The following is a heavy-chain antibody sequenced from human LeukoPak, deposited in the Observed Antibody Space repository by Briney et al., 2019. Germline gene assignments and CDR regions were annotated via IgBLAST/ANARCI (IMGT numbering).Heavy chain of an antibody. J-gene: IGHJ6*03. Sequence: GGSLRLSCAASGFTFSSYTMNWVRQAPGKGLEWVSGISCSGGSIGYADSVKGRFTSSRDNSKNSLYLQMNSLRAEDMALYYCEKGVDVEVAAGTLGLSGYMDVWGKGTTVTVSS. V-gene: IGHV3-9*03. D-gene: IGHD6-13*01. CDR3: EKGVDVEVAAGTLGLSGYMDV. CDR1: GFTFSSYT. CDR2: ISCSGGSI.